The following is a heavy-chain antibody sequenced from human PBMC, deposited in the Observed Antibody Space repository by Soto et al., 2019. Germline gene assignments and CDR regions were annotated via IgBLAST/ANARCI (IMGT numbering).Heavy chain of an antibody. D-gene: IGHD6-6*01. CDR1: GFTFSSYA. CDR3: AKRSSSSTFDY. V-gene: IGHV3-23*01. J-gene: IGHJ4*02. Sequence: EVQLLESGGGLVQPGESLRLSCAASGFTFSSYAMSWVRQAPGKGLEWVSVISGSDDSPDYAESVKGRFTISRDKSKNALYLQMNSLIAEDPAVYYCAKRSSSSTFDYWGQGTLVTVSS. CDR2: ISGSDDSP.